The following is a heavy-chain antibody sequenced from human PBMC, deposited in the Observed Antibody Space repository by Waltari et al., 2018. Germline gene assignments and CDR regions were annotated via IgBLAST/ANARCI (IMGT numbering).Heavy chain of an antibody. CDR3: ARVVDYYDSSGYHWFDP. V-gene: IGHV1-69*12. D-gene: IGHD3-22*01. CDR2: IIPIFGTA. CDR1: GGTFSRYA. Sequence: QVQLVQSGAEVKKPGSSVKVSCKASGGTFSRYAISWMRQAPGQGLEWMGGIIPIFGTANYAQKFQGRVTITADESTSTAYMELSSLRSEDTAVYYCARVVDYYDSSGYHWFDPWGQGTLVTVSS. J-gene: IGHJ5*02.